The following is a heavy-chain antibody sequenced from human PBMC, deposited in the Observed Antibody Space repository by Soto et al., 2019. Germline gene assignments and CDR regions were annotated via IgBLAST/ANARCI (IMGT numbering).Heavy chain of an antibody. D-gene: IGHD6-13*01. CDR2: INHSGST. CDR3: ARDWGIGRIAAAGTTNHQPWFDP. V-gene: IGHV4-34*01. Sequence: QVQLQQWGAGLLKPSETLSLTCAVYGGSFRGYYWSWIRQPPGKGLEWIGEINHSGSTNYNPSLKSRSTISGDTSKNHFSQKLSSVNAADTAVYYWARDWGIGRIAAAGTTNHQPWFDPWGQGTLVTVSS. CDR1: GGSFRGYY. J-gene: IGHJ5*02.